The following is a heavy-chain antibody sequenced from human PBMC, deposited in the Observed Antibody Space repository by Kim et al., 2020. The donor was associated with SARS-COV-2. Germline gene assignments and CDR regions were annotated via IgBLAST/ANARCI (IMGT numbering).Heavy chain of an antibody. V-gene: IGHV4-39*01. CDR2: IHYSGRA. CDR1: GGSISSNSRY. CDR3: ATHEEALNWFDP. Sequence: SETLSLTCTVSGGSISSNSRYWDWIRQPPGKPLEWIGNIHYSGRARYNPSLQSRVTLFVDTSKNQFSLGLTSVTAADKAIYYCATHEEALNWFDPWGRGILVTVSS. J-gene: IGHJ5*02.